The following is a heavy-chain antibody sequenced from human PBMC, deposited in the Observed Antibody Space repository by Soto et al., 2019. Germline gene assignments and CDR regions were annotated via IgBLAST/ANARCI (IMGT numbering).Heavy chain of an antibody. V-gene: IGHV3-33*01. Sequence: GGPLRLSSAASGFTFSSYGMHWVRQAPGRGLEWVAVIWYEGSNKYYADSVKGRFTISRDNTKNTLYLQMHSLRAEDTAVYYCARDFGNDFWSGYRADYYMDVWGKGTTVTVSS. CDR3: ARDFGNDFWSGYRADYYMDV. CDR2: IWYEGSNK. J-gene: IGHJ6*03. D-gene: IGHD3-3*01. CDR1: GFTFSSYG.